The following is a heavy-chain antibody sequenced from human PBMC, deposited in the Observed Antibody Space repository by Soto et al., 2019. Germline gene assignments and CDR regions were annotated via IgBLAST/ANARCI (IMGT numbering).Heavy chain of an antibody. Sequence: GGSLSLSCAASGFTFSSYGMHWVRQAPGKGLEWVAVISYDGSNKYYADSVKGRFTISRDNSKNTLYLQMNSLRAEDTAVYYCAKTEAGREVYYYYYGMDVWGQGTTVTVSS. V-gene: IGHV3-30*18. CDR2: ISYDGSNK. CDR3: AKTEAGREVYYYYYGMDV. J-gene: IGHJ6*02. CDR1: GFTFSSYG. D-gene: IGHD6-13*01.